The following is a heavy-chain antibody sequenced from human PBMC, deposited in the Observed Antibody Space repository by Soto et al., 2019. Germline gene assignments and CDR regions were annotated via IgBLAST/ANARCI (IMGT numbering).Heavy chain of an antibody. CDR1: GSTLSNYG. CDR3: ARLYCSSPSCYSVGAFDI. J-gene: IGHJ3*02. CDR2: IWFDGSDK. V-gene: IGHV3-33*01. Sequence: GGSLRLSCAVSGSTLSNYGMHWVRQAPGKGLEWVELIWFDGSDKYYADSVKGRFTLSRDNSKNTVYMQMNSLRAEDTAVYYCARLYCSSPSCYSVGAFDIRGQGTMVTVSS. D-gene: IGHD2-2*01.